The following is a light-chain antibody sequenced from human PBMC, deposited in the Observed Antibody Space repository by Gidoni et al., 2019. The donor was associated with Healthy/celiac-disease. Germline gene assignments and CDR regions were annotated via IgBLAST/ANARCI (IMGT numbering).Light chain of an antibody. CDR1: ALPKQY. Sequence: SYELPQPPSVSVSPGQTARITCAGDALPKQYAYCYQQKPGQAPVLVIYKDSERPSGIPERFSGSSSGTTVTLTISGVQAEDEADYYCQSADSSGTYHVVFGGGTKLTVL. V-gene: IGLV3-25*03. J-gene: IGLJ2*01. CDR3: QSADSSGTYHVV. CDR2: KDS.